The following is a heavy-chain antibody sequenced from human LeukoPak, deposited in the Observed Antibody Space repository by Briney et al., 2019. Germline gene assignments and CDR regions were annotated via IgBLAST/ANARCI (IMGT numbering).Heavy chain of an antibody. CDR1: GYTFTTYA. J-gene: IGHJ6*03. D-gene: IGHD4-23*01. CDR3: ARDLDTVVTAKYYYFYMDV. CDR2: INPNSGGT. Sequence: ASVKVSCKASGYTFTTYAMNWVRQAPGQGLEWMGWINPNSGGTNYAQNFQGRVTMTRDTSISTAYMNLSRLRSDDTAVYYCARDLDTVVTAKYYYFYMDVWGKGTTVTVSS. V-gene: IGHV1-2*02.